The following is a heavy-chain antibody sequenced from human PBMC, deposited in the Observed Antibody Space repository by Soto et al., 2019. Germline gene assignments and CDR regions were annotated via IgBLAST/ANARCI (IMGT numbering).Heavy chain of an antibody. CDR1: GVTVSKEH. J-gene: IGHJ4*02. V-gene: IGHV3-53*01. CDR3: ARGLEWLFR. CDR2: IYSGGST. D-gene: IGHD3-3*01. Sequence: GSLRLSCAASGVTVSKEHLSWVRQAPGKGLEWVSVIYSGGSTYYADSVKGRFTISRDNSKNPLYLQMNSLRAEDTAVYYCARGLEWLFRWGQGTLVTVSS.